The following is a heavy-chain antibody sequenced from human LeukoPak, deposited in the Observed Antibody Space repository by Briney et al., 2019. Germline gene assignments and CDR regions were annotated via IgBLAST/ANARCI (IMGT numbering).Heavy chain of an antibody. D-gene: IGHD1-26*01. Sequence: ASVKVSCKASGGTFSSYAISWVRQAPGQGLEWMGRIIPILGIANYAQKFQGRVTITADKSTSTAYMELSSLRSEDTAVYYCARGPSGSYAGPNWNWGQGTLVTVSS. CDR2: IIPILGIA. CDR3: ARGPSGSYAGPNWN. V-gene: IGHV1-69*04. CDR1: GGTFSSYA. J-gene: IGHJ4*02.